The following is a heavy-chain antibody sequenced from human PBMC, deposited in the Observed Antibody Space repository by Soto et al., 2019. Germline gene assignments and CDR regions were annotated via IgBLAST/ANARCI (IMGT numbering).Heavy chain of an antibody. V-gene: IGHV3-21*01. Sequence: GGSLRLSCAASGFTFSSYSMNWVRQAPGKGLEWVSSISSSSSYIYYADSVKGRFTISRDNAKNSLYLQMNSLRAEDTAVYYCARDTVVATIFEYWGQGTLVTVSS. CDR1: GFTFSSYS. CDR3: ARDTVVATIFEY. D-gene: IGHD5-12*01. CDR2: ISSSSSYI. J-gene: IGHJ4*02.